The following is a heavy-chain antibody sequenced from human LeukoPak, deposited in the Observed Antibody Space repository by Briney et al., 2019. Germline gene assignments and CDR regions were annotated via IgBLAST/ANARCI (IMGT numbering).Heavy chain of an antibody. CDR2: MRWNNPSSGGT. CDR3: ARSGYYYGLDV. J-gene: IGHJ6*02. D-gene: IGHD1-26*01. V-gene: IGHV1-2*02. Sequence: GASVKVSCKASGYTFTGYYVHWVRQAPGQGLEWMGWMRWNNPSSGGTNYAQRFQGRVTVTRDTSISTAYMELYRLTSDDTAVYYCARSGYYYGLDVWGQGTTVTVSS. CDR1: GYTFTGYY.